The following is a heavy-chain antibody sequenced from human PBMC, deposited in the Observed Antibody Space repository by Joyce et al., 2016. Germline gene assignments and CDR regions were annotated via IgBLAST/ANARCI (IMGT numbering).Heavy chain of an antibody. Sequence: QLHLQESGPGLVKPSETLSLTCTVSGGSISSSSDYWGWIRQPPGKGLEWIGNIYYSGRTYYNPSLKSRVAMSLDTSKNQVALGLSSVTAADTAVYYCSSEPLSSWDTFDYWGQGTLVTVSS. V-gene: IGHV4-39*01. J-gene: IGHJ4*02. D-gene: IGHD6-13*01. CDR3: SSEPLSSWDTFDY. CDR1: GGSISSSSDY. CDR2: IYYSGRT.